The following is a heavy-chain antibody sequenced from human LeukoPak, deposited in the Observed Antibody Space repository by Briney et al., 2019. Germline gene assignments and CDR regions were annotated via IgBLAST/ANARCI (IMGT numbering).Heavy chain of an antibody. CDR2: INPNSGGT. V-gene: IGHV1-2*06. J-gene: IGHJ4*02. CDR3: ARDSLYCGGDCYPDY. Sequence: ASVKVSFKASGYTFTGYYMHWVRQAPGQGLEWMGRINPNSGGTNYAQKFQGRVTMTRDTSISTAYMELSRLRSDDTAVYYCARDSLYCGGDCYPDYWGQGTLVTVSS. CDR1: GYTFTGYY. D-gene: IGHD2-21*02.